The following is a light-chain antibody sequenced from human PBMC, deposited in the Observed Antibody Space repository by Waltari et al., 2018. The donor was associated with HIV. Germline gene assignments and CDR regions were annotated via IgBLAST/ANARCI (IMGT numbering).Light chain of an antibody. CDR1: SSNIGRNT. J-gene: IGLJ2*01. CDR3: ALWDDSLNGVL. V-gene: IGLV1-44*01. Sequence: QSELSQPPSASGTPGQRVAISCSGSSSNIGRNTVNCYQQLPGTAPKLRSYSNNQRPSGVPDRFSGSKSGTSASLAITGLQSEDEADYYCALWDDSLNGVLFGGGTKLTVL. CDR2: SNN.